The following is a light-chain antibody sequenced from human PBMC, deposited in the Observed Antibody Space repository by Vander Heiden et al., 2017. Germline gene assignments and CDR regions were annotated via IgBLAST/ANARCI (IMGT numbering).Light chain of an antibody. J-gene: IGKJ4*01. V-gene: IGKV3-20*01. CDR1: QSVSSSY. Sequence: EIVLPQSPGTLPLSPGERAPLSCRASQSVSSSYLAWYQQKPGQAPRLLIYGASSRDTGIPDRFSGSGSGTDFTLTISRLEPEDVAVYYCQQYGSSPGTFGGGTKVEIK. CDR3: QQYGSSPGT. CDR2: GAS.